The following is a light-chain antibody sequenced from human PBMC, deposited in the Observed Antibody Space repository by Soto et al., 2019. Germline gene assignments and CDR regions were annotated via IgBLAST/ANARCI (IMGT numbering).Light chain of an antibody. Sequence: DVVLTQSPLSLPVTLGQPASMSCRSSQSLEYSDGNTFLNGFHQRPGQSPRRLIHQVSNRDSGVPDRVAGSGTGTDFTQRISRVEAEEVGLYFCMQGTHWPWTFGQGTKGEI. V-gene: IGKV2-30*01. J-gene: IGKJ1*01. CDR1: QSLEYSDGNTF. CDR3: MQGTHWPWT. CDR2: QVS.